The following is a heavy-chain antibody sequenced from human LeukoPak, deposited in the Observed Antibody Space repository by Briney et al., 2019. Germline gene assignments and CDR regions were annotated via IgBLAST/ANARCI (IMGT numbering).Heavy chain of an antibody. J-gene: IGHJ4*02. CDR2: IAANGNDK. CDR1: GFTFRKYW. CDR3: VREVFFQFYS. V-gene: IGHV3-7*03. Sequence: GSLRLSCAASGFTFRKYWMAWVRQAPGQGLEWVATIAANGNDKDYEDSVKGRFTIFRDNAKNSLSLQIDSLRAEDTALYYCVREVFFQFYSWGQGALVTVSS.